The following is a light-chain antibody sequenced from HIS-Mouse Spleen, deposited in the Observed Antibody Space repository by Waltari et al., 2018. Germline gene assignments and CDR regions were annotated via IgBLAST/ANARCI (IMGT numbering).Light chain of an antibody. CDR2: SNN. CDR1: SSNTGSNT. J-gene: IGLJ1*01. Sequence: QSVLTQPPSASGTPGQRVTISCSGISSNTGSNTVTWYQQLPGTAPQLLIYSNNPRPSGVPDRFSGSKSGTSASLAISGLQSEDEADYYCAAWDDSLNGYVFGTGTKVTVL. V-gene: IGLV1-44*01. CDR3: AAWDDSLNGYV.